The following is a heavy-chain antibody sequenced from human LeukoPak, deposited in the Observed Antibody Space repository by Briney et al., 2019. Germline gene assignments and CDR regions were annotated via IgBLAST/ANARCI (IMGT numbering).Heavy chain of an antibody. J-gene: IGHJ4*02. CDR2: IYYTGTT. CDR3: ARFSWGCSTASCYLTN. D-gene: IGHD2-2*01. CDR1: GGSLSGHY. V-gene: IGHV4-59*11. Sequence: SETLSLTCTVGGGSLSGHYWGWIRQPPGKGLELVGHIYYTGTTFYNPSLSSRVTITLDTSRNQFSLRLTSVIAADTAVYYCARFSWGCSTASCYLTNWGQGALVTVSS.